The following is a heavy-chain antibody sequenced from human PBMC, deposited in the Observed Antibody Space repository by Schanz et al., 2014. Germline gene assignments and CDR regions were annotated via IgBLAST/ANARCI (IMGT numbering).Heavy chain of an antibody. J-gene: IGHJ4*02. CDR3: ARGLIAAAGGAFDY. CDR2: ISGDHRNT. Sequence: EVQLLESGGGLVQPGGSLRLSCAASGFTFSTHAMSWVRQAPGKGLEWVSSISGDHRNTFYADSVRGRFTMSRDNSKNTLYLQMNSLRAGDAAVYYCARGLIAAAGGAFDYWGQGTLVAGSA. CDR1: GFTFSTHA. V-gene: IGHV3-23*01. D-gene: IGHD6-13*01.